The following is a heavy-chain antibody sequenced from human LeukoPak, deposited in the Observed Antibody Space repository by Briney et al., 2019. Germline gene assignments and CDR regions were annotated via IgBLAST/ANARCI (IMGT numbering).Heavy chain of an antibody. CDR2: ISWNSGSI. V-gene: IGHV3-9*01. Sequence: GRSLRLSCAASGFTFDDYAMHWVRQAPGKGLEWVSGISWNSGSIGYADSVKGRFTISRDNAKNSLYLQMNSLRAEDTAVYYCARDDCSSTSCYTGAYYYYYYMDVWGKGTTVTVSS. CDR3: ARDDCSSTSCYTGAYYYYYYMDV. J-gene: IGHJ6*03. D-gene: IGHD2-2*02. CDR1: GFTFDDYA.